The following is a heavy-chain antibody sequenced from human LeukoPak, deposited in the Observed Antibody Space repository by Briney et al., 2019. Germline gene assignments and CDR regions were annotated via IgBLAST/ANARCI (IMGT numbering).Heavy chain of an antibody. J-gene: IGHJ4*02. D-gene: IGHD1-1*01. Sequence: PGGSLRLSCAASGFTFSNVWMSWVRQAPGKGLEWVGRIKSKSDGGTTDYAAPVKGRFTFSRDDSRNTLYLQMNSLNTADTAVYYCTTDPRNGYYFDFWGQGTLVTVSS. CDR2: IKSKSDGGTT. CDR1: GFTFSNVW. CDR3: TTDPRNGYYFDF. V-gene: IGHV3-15*01.